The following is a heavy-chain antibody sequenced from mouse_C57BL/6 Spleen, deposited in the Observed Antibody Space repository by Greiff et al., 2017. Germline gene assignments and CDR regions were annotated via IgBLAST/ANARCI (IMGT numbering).Heavy chain of an antibody. CDR1: GFNINDYY. Sequence: VQLQQSGAELVRPGASVKLSCTASGFNINDYYMHWVKQRPEQGLEWIGSIDPEDGGTEYDPKFKGKATLTVDKSSNTAYLQLSSLTSEDSAVYYYTGYGNVAYWGQGTTLTVSS. J-gene: IGHJ2*01. V-gene: IGHV14-1*01. D-gene: IGHD2-10*02. CDR2: IDPEDGGT. CDR3: TGYGNVAY.